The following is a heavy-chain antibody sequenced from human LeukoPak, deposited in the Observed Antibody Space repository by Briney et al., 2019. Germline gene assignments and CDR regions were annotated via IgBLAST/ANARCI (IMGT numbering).Heavy chain of an antibody. D-gene: IGHD2-2*01. J-gene: IGHJ4*02. CDR2: ISTNGGST. V-gene: IGHV3-64*01. CDR3: ARWGSTSCYDY. CDR1: GFTFSSYA. Sequence: GGSLRLSCAASGFTFSSYAMHWVRQAPGKGLEYVSAISTNGGSTYYANSVEGRFTIPRDNSKNTLYLQMGSVRAEDMAVYYCARWGSTSCYDYWGQGTLVTVSS.